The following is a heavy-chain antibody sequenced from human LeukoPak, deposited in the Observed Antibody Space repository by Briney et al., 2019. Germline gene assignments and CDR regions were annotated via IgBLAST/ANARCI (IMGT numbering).Heavy chain of an antibody. CDR2: INQESSEK. V-gene: IGHV3-7*01. J-gene: IGHJ4*02. CDR3: VREVHRSFAY. D-gene: IGHD4/OR15-4a*01. Sequence: GGSLRLSCAASGFRFSSFWMSWVRQAPGKGPEWVANINQESSEKYYVDSVRGRFTISRDNAKNSLSLQMNSLRDEDTAVNYCVREVHRSFAYWGQGNVVTVSS. CDR1: GFRFSSFW.